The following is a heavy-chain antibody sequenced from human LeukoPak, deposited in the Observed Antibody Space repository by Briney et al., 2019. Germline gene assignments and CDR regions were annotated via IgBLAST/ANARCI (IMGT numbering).Heavy chain of an antibody. V-gene: IGHV4-61*02. J-gene: IGHJ4*02. D-gene: IGHD6-6*01. CDR3: ARGVASSSDFDY. CDR2: IYTSGST. Sequence: SETLSLTYTVSGGSISSGSYYWSWIRQPAGKGLEWIGRIYTSGSTNYNPSLKSRVTISVDTSKNQFSLKLSSVTAADTAVYYCARGVASSSDFDYWGQGTLVTVSS. CDR1: GGSISSGSYY.